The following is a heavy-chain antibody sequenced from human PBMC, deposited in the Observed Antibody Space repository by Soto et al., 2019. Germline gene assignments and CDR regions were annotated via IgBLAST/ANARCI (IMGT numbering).Heavy chain of an antibody. J-gene: IGHJ6*04. Sequence: VNVSCKSPGYTFTSYGISWARYVSGGGLEWMGWISAYNGNTNYAQKLQGRVAMTTDTSTSTAYMERRSLRSDDTDVYYCASDVLLMVRGVFAPDHGMDVWAKATTLTTSS. CDR1: GYTFTSYG. D-gene: IGHD3-10*01. CDR3: ASDVLLMVRGVFAPDHGMDV. CDR2: ISAYNGNT. V-gene: IGHV1-18*01.